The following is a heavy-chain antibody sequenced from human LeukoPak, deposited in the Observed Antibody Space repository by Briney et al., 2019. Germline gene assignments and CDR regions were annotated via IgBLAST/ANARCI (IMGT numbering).Heavy chain of an antibody. D-gene: IGHD3-16*01. CDR1: GGSISSYY. V-gene: IGHV4-59*01. J-gene: IGHJ3*02. Sequence: SETLSLTCTVSGGSISSYYWSWIRQPPGKGLEWIGYIYYSGSTNYNPSLKSRVTISVDTSKNQFSLKLSSVTAADTAVYYCARSRKGIWGYYGGNEPDAFDIWGQGTMVTVSS. CDR2: IYYSGST. CDR3: ARSRKGIWGYYGGNEPDAFDI.